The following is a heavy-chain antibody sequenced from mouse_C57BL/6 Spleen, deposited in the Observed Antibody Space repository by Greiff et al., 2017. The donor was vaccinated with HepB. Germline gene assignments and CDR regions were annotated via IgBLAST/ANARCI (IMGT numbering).Heavy chain of an antibody. CDR2: IDPSDSYT. Sequence: QVQLQQPGAELVKPGASVKLSCKASGYTFTSYWMQWVKQRPGQGLEWIGEIDPSDSYTNYNQKFKGKATVTVDTSSSTAYMQLSSLTSEDSAVYYCARRYDYDVGFAYWGQGTLVTVSA. J-gene: IGHJ3*01. D-gene: IGHD2-4*01. CDR3: ARRYDYDVGFAY. CDR1: GYTFTSYW. V-gene: IGHV1-50*01.